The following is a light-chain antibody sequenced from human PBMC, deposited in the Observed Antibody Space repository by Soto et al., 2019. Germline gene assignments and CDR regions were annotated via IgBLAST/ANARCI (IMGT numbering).Light chain of an antibody. V-gene: IGKV1-5*03. Sequence: EIQMTQSPSTLSASVGDRVTITCRASQSISSWLAWYQQKPGRAPKLLIYQASSSEIGVPSRFSGSGSVTEFTLTISSLHPDDFATYYCQYYKESSTFGQGTRLEIK. CDR3: QYYKESST. CDR2: QAS. J-gene: IGKJ1*01. CDR1: QSISSW.